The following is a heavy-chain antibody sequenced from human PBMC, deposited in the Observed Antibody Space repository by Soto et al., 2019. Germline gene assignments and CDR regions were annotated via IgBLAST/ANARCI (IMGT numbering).Heavy chain of an antibody. J-gene: IGHJ4*02. CDR2: TNPKSGGT. D-gene: IGHD1-26*01. CDR3: ATDLANGGGSAGFDY. Sequence: QVQLVQSGAEVKKPGASVNVSCKASGYTFTVYDMHWVRQAPGQALEWMGWTNPKSGGTMYPPKFQGRLTMPWDTSITTAYMALTRLRSDDTAVSYCATDLANGGGSAGFDYWGQGTLVTVSS. CDR1: GYTFTVYD. V-gene: IGHV1-2*02.